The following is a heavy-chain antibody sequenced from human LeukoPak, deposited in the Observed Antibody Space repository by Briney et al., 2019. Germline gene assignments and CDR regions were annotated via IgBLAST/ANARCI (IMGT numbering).Heavy chain of an antibody. CDR2: IKSKTDGGTT. J-gene: IGHJ4*02. Sequence: GGSLRLSCAASGLTFSNAWMSWVRQAPGKGLEWVGRIKSKTDGGTTDYAAPVKGRFTISRDDSKNTLYLQMNSLKTEDTAVYYCTTPPVVVITGGGGWGQGTLVTVSS. D-gene: IGHD3-22*01. V-gene: IGHV3-15*01. CDR1: GLTFSNAW. CDR3: TTPPVVVITGGGG.